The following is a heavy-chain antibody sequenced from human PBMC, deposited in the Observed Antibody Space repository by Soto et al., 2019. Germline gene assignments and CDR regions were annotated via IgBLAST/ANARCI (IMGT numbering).Heavy chain of an antibody. V-gene: IGHV4-34*01. CDR2: INHSGST. D-gene: IGHD3-22*01. CDR3: ARWLSDDSSGYDPRPWFDP. Sequence: SETLSLTCAVYGGSFSGYYWSWIRQPPGKGLEWIGEINHSGSTNYNPSLKSRVTISVDTSKNQFSLKLSSVTAADTAVYYCARWLSDDSSGYDPRPWFDPWGQGTLVTVSS. J-gene: IGHJ5*02. CDR1: GGSFSGYY.